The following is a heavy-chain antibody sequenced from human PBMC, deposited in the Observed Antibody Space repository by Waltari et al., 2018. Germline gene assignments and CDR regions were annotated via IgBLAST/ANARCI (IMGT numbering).Heavy chain of an antibody. V-gene: IGHV3-53*01. D-gene: IGHD1-26*01. CDR2: IYRGGST. J-gene: IGHJ4*02. CDR3: ARDPSGSYPGDY. Sequence: EVQLVESGGGLIQPGGSLRLSCGAYGVPVSTNYMTWVRQAPGKGLEWLSVIYRGGSTYYADSVKGRFTISRDNSKNTLYLQMNSLRAEDTAVYYCARDPSGSYPGDYWGQGTLVTVSS. CDR1: GVPVSTNY.